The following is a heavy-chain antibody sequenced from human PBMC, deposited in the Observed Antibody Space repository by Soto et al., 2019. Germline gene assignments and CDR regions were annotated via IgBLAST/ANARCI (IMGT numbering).Heavy chain of an antibody. J-gene: IGHJ4*02. CDR3: ARGSHLEWLNY. D-gene: IGHD3-3*01. CDR2: ISSSSSTI. V-gene: IGHV3-48*01. CDR1: GFTFSSYS. Sequence: GGSLRLSCAASGFTFSSYSMNWVRQAPGKGLEWVSYISSSSSTIYYADSVKGRFTISRDNAKNSLYLQMNSLRAEDTAVYYCARGSHLEWLNYWGQGTLVTVSS.